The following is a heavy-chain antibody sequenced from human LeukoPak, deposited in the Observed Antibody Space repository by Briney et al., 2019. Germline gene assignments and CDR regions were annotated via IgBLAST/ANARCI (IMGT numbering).Heavy chain of an antibody. V-gene: IGHV1-2*06. CDR2: INPNSGGT. CDR3: ARGPYCSGGSCSFLLDY. CDR1: GYTFTGYY. D-gene: IGHD2-15*01. Sequence: GASVKVSCKASGYTFTGYYMHWVRQAPGQGLEWMGRINPNSGGTNYAQKFQGRVTMTRDTSISTAYMELSRLRSDDTAVYYCARGPYCSGGSCSFLLDYWGQGTLVTVFS. J-gene: IGHJ4*02.